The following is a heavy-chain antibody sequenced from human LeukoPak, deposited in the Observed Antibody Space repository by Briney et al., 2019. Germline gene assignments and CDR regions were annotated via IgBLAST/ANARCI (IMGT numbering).Heavy chain of an antibody. Sequence: ASVKVSCKASGYTFTGYYMHWVRQAPGQGLEWMEWINPNSGGTNYAQKFQGWVTMTRDTSISTAYMELSRLRSDDTAVYYCARGLGYSGYDYDYWGQGTLVTVSS. J-gene: IGHJ4*02. V-gene: IGHV1-2*04. CDR2: INPNSGGT. D-gene: IGHD5-12*01. CDR3: ARGLGYSGYDYDY. CDR1: GYTFTGYY.